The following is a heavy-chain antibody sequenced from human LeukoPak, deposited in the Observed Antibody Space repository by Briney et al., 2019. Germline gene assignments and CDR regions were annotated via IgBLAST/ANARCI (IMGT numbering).Heavy chain of an antibody. CDR3: ARLEPSTGYYMDV. CDR1: GGSISSSTYY. V-gene: IGHV4-39*01. CDR2: MYYSGTT. J-gene: IGHJ6*03. Sequence: PSETLSLTCTVSGGSISSSTYYWGWIRQPPGKGLEWIGSMYYSGTTYNNPSLKSRVTISVDTSKNQFSLKLGSVTAADTAVYYCARLEPSTGYYMDVWGKGTTVTVSS. D-gene: IGHD1-14*01.